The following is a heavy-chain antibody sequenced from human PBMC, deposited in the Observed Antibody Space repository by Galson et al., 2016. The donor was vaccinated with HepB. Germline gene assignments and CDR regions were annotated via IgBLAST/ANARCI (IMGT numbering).Heavy chain of an antibody. D-gene: IGHD6-19*01. V-gene: IGHV1-46*01. J-gene: IGHJ4*02. CDR2: INPSGGVT. CDR1: GYTFTSYF. Sequence: SVKVSCKASGYTFTSYFMHWVRRAPGQGLEWMGIINPSGGVTTHAQIFQGRITMTRDTSTSTVYMDLSSLRSEDTAVYYCARVRGYSSVWSEAAFDYWGQGTLVTVSS. CDR3: ARVRGYSSVWSEAAFDY.